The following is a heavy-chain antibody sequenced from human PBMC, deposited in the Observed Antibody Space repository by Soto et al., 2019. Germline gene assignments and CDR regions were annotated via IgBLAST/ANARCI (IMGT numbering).Heavy chain of an antibody. V-gene: IGHV3-23*01. Sequence: VQLLESGGGLVQPGGSLRLSCAASGFTFSNYAMSWVRQAPGKGLEWVSGMSNSGSRTYYAESVKGRFIISRDNSKNTLYLQMNSLRPEDTAVYYCAKAYFDILTGYFGDYWGQGTLVSVSS. CDR1: GFTFSNYA. D-gene: IGHD3-9*01. CDR2: MSNSGSRT. CDR3: AKAYFDILTGYFGDY. J-gene: IGHJ4*02.